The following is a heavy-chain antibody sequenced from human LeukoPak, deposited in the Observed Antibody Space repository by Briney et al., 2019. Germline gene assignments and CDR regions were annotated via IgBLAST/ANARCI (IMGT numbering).Heavy chain of an antibody. Sequence: KPSETLSLTCTVSGGSISSSSYYWGWIRQPPGKGLEWIGSIYYSGSTYYNPSLKSRVTISVDTSKNQFSLKLSSVTAADTAVYYCARPRGRSPKGWFDPWGQGTLVTVSS. CDR1: GGSISSSSYY. CDR2: IYYSGST. CDR3: ARPRGRSPKGWFDP. J-gene: IGHJ5*02. V-gene: IGHV4-39*01.